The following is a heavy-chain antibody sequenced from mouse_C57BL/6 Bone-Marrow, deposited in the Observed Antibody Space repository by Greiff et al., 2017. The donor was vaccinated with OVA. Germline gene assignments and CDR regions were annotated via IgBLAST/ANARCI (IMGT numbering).Heavy chain of an antibody. CDR1: GFNITDYY. V-gene: IGHV14-2*01. J-gene: IGHJ3*01. D-gene: IGHD2-4*01. CDR2: IDPEDGET. CDR3: AREGKLYYDYDGGSFFAY. Sequence: VQLQQSGAELVKPGASVKLSCTASGFNITDYYMHWVKQRTEQGLEWIGRIDPEDGETKYAPKFKGKATITADTSSNTAYLQLSSLTSEDTAVDYCAREGKLYYDYDGGSFFAYWGQGTLVTVSA.